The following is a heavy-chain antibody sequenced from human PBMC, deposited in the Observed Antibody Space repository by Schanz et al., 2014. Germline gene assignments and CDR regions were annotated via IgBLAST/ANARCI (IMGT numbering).Heavy chain of an antibody. CDR1: GGSISSSNYY. D-gene: IGHD3-9*01. Sequence: QLQLQESGPGLVKPSETLSLTCTVSGGSISSSNYYWGWIRQPPGKGLEWIESIYYSGSTYYNPSFKSRVPTSVDTSTTQFSLKRSSVTAADTAVYYCARQFYDILTGYWFPYYFDYWGQGTLVTVSS. V-gene: IGHV4-39*01. J-gene: IGHJ4*02. CDR3: ARQFYDILTGYWFPYYFDY. CDR2: IYYSGST.